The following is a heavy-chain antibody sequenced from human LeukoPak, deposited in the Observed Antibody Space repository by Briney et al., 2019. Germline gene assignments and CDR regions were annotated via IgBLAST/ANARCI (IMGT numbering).Heavy chain of an antibody. Sequence: SGTLSLTCTVSGGSISSYYWSWIRQPAGKGLEWIGRIYTSGSTNYNPSLKSRVTMSVDTSKNQFSLKLSSVTAADTAVYYCATSGYSSSWYNLEYFQHWGQGTLVTVSS. CDR1: GGSISSYY. D-gene: IGHD6-13*01. CDR2: IYTSGST. V-gene: IGHV4-4*07. J-gene: IGHJ1*01. CDR3: ATSGYSSSWYNLEYFQH.